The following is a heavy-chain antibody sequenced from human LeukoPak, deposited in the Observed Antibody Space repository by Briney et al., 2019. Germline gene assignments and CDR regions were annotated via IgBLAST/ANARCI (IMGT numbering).Heavy chain of an antibody. J-gene: IGHJ6*02. Sequence: SETLSLTCTVSGGSISSSSYYWGWIRQHSGKGLEWIGYIYYSGSTYYNPSLKSRVTISVDTSKNQFSLKLSSVTAADTAVYYCARGVGYCSSTSCPYGMDVWGQGTTVTVSS. D-gene: IGHD2-2*01. CDR3: ARGVGYCSSTSCPYGMDV. CDR1: GGSISSSSYY. CDR2: IYYSGST. V-gene: IGHV4-31*03.